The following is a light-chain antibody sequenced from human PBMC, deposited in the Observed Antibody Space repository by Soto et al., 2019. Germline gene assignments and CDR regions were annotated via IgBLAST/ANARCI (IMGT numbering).Light chain of an antibody. Sequence: QSALTQPASVSGSPGQSITISCTGTSSDVGGYNDVSWFQQYPGKAPKLMIYDVSTRPSGVSNRFSGSKSGNTASLTISGLQAEDEDDYYCSSYTTTDTYVFGTGTKLTVL. V-gene: IGLV2-14*01. J-gene: IGLJ1*01. CDR1: SSDVGGYND. CDR2: DVS. CDR3: SSYTTTDTYV.